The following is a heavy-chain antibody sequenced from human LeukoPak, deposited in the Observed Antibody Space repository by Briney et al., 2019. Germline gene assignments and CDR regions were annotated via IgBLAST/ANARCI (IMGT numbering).Heavy chain of an antibody. CDR3: ARQYCGGDCYSGYYFDY. D-gene: IGHD2-21*02. CDR1: GGSISSYF. CDR2: IYYSGST. J-gene: IGHJ4*02. Sequence: SETLSLTCTVSGGSISSYFWSWIRQPPGKGLEWIGYIYYSGSTNYNPSLKSRVTISVDTSKNQLSLKLSSVPAADTAVYYCARQYCGGDCYSGYYFDYWGQGTLVTVSS. V-gene: IGHV4-59*08.